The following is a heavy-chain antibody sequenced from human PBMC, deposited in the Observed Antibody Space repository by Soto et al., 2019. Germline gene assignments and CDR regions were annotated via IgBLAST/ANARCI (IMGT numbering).Heavy chain of an antibody. CDR3: TRASYGSGSYFLDY. J-gene: IGHJ4*02. Sequence: GGSLRLSCAASGFTFSDHYMDWVRQAPGKGLEWVGRTRNKANSYTTEYAASVKGRFTISRDDSKNSLFLQMNSLKTEDTAVYYCTRASYGSGSYFLDYWGQGTLVTVSS. D-gene: IGHD3-10*01. V-gene: IGHV3-72*01. CDR1: GFTFSDHY. CDR2: TRNKANSYTT.